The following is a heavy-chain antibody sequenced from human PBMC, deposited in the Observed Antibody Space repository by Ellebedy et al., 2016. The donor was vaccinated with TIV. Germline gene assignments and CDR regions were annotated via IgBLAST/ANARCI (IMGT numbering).Heavy chain of an antibody. V-gene: IGHV3-21*04. D-gene: IGHD3-10*01. Sequence: GESLKISCVGSGFTFGSDIMNWVRQPPGKGLEWVSSISSSGSHIFYADSVKGRVTIARDNAKNSLYLQMNSLRAEDTALYECARHDHASASYYNTWGQGTLVTVSS. CDR3: ARHDHASASYYNT. CDR1: GFTFGSDI. J-gene: IGHJ4*02. CDR2: ISSSGSHI.